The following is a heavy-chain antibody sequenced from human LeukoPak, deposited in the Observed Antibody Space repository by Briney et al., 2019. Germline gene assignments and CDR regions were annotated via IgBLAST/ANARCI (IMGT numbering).Heavy chain of an antibody. CDR2: IKQDGSEK. D-gene: IGHD3-3*01. J-gene: IGHJ4*02. CDR3: AKVRGNDFWSGYWDH. V-gene: IGHV3-7*01. CDR1: GFTFSSYW. Sequence: PGGSLRLSCAASGFTFSSYWMSWVRQAPGKGLEWVANIKQDGSEKYYVDSVKGRFTISRDNAKNSLYLQMNSLRAEDTAVYYCAKVRGNDFWSGYWDHWGQGTLVTVSS.